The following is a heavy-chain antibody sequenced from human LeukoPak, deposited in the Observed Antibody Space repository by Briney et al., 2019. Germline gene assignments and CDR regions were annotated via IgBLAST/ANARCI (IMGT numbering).Heavy chain of an antibody. D-gene: IGHD2-21*02. J-gene: IGHJ6*03. CDR3: ARGVVTDDYYMDV. CDR1: GGSVSSGRYY. CDR2: LYTNDNT. Sequence: SQTLSLTCSVSGGSVSSGRYYWTWIRQPAGKGLEWIGRLYTNDNTNYDPSLESRVSISVDTSKSQFYLQLTSVTAADTAVYFCARGVVTDDYYMDVWGKGITVIVSS. V-gene: IGHV4-61*02.